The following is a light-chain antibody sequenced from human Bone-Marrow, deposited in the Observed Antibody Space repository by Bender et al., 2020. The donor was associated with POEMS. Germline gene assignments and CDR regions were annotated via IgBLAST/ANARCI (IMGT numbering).Light chain of an antibody. J-gene: IGLJ2*01. CDR2: YDD. V-gene: IGLV1-36*01. CDR3: ATWEDRLGALV. CDR1: SSNVGVNG. Sequence: QSVLTQPPSVSGAPRQRATFSCSGSSSNVGVNGVTWYQHLPGKAPKLLIFYDDLLSSGVSDRFSGSKSGGSASLAISGLQSDDEAGYYCATWEDRLGALVFGGGTKLTVL.